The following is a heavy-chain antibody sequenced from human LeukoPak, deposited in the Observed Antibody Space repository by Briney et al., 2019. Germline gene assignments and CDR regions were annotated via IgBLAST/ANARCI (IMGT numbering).Heavy chain of an antibody. J-gene: IGHJ4*02. CDR2: ISGSGGGT. CDR3: AKAAGRGYNYGDYFDY. Sequence: GGSLRLSCAASGFTFSNSAMSWVRQAPGKGLEWVAAISGSGGGTYYADSVKGRFTISRDNSKNTLYVQMNSLRAADTAVYYCAKAAGRGYNYGDYFDYWGQGTLVTVSS. D-gene: IGHD5-18*01. CDR1: GFTFSNSA. V-gene: IGHV3-23*01.